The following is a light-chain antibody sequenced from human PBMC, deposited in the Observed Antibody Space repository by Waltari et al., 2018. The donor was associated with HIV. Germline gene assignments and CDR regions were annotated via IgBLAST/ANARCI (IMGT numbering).Light chain of an antibody. V-gene: IGKV3-20*01. CDR2: GTS. CDR1: QSVSSTY. Sequence: EIVVTQSPGTLSLAPGERAILSCKTSQSVSSTYLAWYQQKPGPAPRLLIYGTSSSATGIPDRFSGRASGTAFTLTVSRLEPADFAVYYCQQYGSSPYTFGHGTKLEI. J-gene: IGKJ2*01. CDR3: QQYGSSPYT.